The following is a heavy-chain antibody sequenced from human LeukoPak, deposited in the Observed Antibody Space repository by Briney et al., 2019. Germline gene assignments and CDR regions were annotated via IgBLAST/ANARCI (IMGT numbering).Heavy chain of an antibody. Sequence: PGGSLRLSCAVSGFSFGSYSMNWVRQAPGKGLEWVSSITSSGSYINYADSVKGRFATSRDNAKNSLYLQMNSLRAEDTAVYYCAGKGYYDSGTFDIWGQGTMVTVSS. V-gene: IGHV3-21*01. CDR1: GFSFGSYS. J-gene: IGHJ3*02. CDR3: AGKGYYDSGTFDI. D-gene: IGHD3-22*01. CDR2: ITSSGSYI.